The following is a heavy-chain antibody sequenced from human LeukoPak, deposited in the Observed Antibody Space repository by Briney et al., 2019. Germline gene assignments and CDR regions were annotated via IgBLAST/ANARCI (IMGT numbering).Heavy chain of an antibody. Sequence: ASVKVSCKASGYTFTSYGISWVRQAPGQGLEWMGGIIPILGTANYAQKFQGRVTITTDESTSTAYMELSSLRSEDTAVYYCARDAIAARPIYYYMDVWGKGTTVTVSS. D-gene: IGHD6-6*01. CDR2: IIPILGTA. CDR3: ARDAIAARPIYYYMDV. CDR1: GYTFTSYG. J-gene: IGHJ6*03. V-gene: IGHV1-69*05.